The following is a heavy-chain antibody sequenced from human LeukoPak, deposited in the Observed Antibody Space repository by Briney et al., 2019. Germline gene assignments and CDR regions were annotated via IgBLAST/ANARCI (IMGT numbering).Heavy chain of an antibody. CDR3: AKDHGQGGYLDGFDY. CDR2: ISGSGGTT. CDR1: GFTFSSYA. V-gene: IGHV3-23*01. D-gene: IGHD5-12*01. Sequence: GGSLRLSCAASGFTFSSYAMSWVRQAPGKGLEWVSGISGSGGTTYYADSVRGRFTISRDNSKHTLYLQMNGLRAEDTAVYYCAKDHGQGGYLDGFDYWGQGTLVTVSS. J-gene: IGHJ4*02.